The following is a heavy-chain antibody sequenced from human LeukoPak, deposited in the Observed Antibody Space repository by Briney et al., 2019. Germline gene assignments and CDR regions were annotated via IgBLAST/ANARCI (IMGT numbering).Heavy chain of an antibody. CDR2: ISGSGGTT. V-gene: IGHV3-23*01. Sequence: PGGSLRLSCAASGLTFSNYGMSWVRQAPGKGLEWVSGISGSGGTTYYADSVKGRFTISRDNSKNTLNLQMNSLRAEDTAVYYCAKAKYSSLSYYFDYWGQGTLVTVSS. CDR1: GLTFSNYG. CDR3: AKAKYSSLSYYFDY. D-gene: IGHD6-6*01. J-gene: IGHJ4*02.